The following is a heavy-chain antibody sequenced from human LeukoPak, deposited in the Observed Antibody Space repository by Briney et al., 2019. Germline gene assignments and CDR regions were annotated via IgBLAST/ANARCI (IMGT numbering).Heavy chain of an antibody. D-gene: IGHD3-9*01. V-gene: IGHV4-34*01. CDR3: ARDGRGVGYFDWYYFDY. CDR2: IYHSGST. J-gene: IGHJ4*02. CDR1: GGSFSGYY. Sequence: SETLSLTCAVYGGSFSGYYWSWIRQPPGKGLEWIGSIYHSGSTYYNPSLKSRVTISVDTSKNQFSLKLSSVTAADTAVYYCARDGRGVGYFDWYYFDYWGQGTLVTVSS.